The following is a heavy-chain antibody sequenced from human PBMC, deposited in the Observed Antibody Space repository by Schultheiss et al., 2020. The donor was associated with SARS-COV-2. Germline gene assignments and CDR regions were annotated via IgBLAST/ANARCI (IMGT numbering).Heavy chain of an antibody. CDR1: GFTVSDNY. D-gene: IGHD6-19*01. V-gene: IGHV3-53*05. CDR3: ARVVAQGLVYYYYYMDV. Sequence: GGSLRLSCAVSGFTVSDNYMIWVRQAPGKGLEWVSVIYRGGSTYYADSVKGRFTISRDNSKNTLYLQMNSLRAEDTAVYYCARVVAQGLVYYYYYMDVWGKGTTVTVSS. J-gene: IGHJ6*03. CDR2: IYRGGST.